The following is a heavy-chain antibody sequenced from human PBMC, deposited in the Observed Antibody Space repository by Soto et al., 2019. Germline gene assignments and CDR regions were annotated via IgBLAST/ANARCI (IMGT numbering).Heavy chain of an antibody. CDR2: IYYSGST. J-gene: IGHJ4*02. CDR3: ARPDDYGEKGGFAY. Sequence: SETLSLTCTVSGGSISSSSYYWGWIRQPPGKGLEWIGSIYYSGSTYYNPSLKSRVTISVDTSKNQFSLKLSSVTAADTAVYYCARPDDYGEKGGFAYWGQGTLVTVSS. V-gene: IGHV4-39*01. D-gene: IGHD4-17*01. CDR1: GGSISSSSYY.